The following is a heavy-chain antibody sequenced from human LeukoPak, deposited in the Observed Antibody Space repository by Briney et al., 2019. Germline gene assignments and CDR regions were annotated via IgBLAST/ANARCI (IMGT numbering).Heavy chain of an antibody. D-gene: IGHD6-13*01. V-gene: IGHV4-34*01. CDR3: ARALAAAVIN. J-gene: IGHJ1*01. CDR1: GGSLSGHF. CDR2: ITHRGST. Sequence: SGTLSLTCGVYGGSLSGHFYSWIRQPPGKGLEWIGEITHRGSTIYNPSLKSRVAMSLDTSKSHFSLNLTSVTAADTAVYYCARALAAAVINWGQGTLVTVSS.